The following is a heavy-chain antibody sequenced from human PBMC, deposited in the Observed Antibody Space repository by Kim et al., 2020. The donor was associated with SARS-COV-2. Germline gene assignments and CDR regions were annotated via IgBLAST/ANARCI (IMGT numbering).Heavy chain of an antibody. Sequence: DYAVSVKSRITINPDTSKNQFSLQLNSVTPEDTAVYYCARRGSSGAWFDPWGQGTLVTVSS. V-gene: IGHV6-1*01. J-gene: IGHJ5*02. CDR3: ARRGSSGAWFDP. D-gene: IGHD6-13*01.